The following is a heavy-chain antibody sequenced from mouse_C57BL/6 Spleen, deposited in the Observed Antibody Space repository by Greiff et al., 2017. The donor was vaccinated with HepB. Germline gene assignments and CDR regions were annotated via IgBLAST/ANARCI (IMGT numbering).Heavy chain of an antibody. D-gene: IGHD1-1*01. CDR3: ARDYGSSFDY. Sequence: VQLVESGAELVRPGTSVKVSCKASGYAFTNYLIEWVKQRPGQGLEWIGVINPGSGGTNYNEKFKGKATLTADKSSSTAYMQLSSLTSEDSAVYFCARDYGSSFDYWGQGTTLTVSS. V-gene: IGHV1-54*01. J-gene: IGHJ2*01. CDR2: INPGSGGT. CDR1: GYAFTNYL.